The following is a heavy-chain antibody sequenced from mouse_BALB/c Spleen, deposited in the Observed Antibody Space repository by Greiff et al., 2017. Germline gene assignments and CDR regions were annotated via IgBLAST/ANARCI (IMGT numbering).Heavy chain of an antibody. CDR3: AHSSGYLRFAY. D-gene: IGHD3-1*01. CDR1: GYTFTSYW. Sequence: LEESGAELAKPGASVKMSCKASGYTFTSYWMHWVKQRPGQGLEWIGYINPSTGYTEYNQKFKDKATLTADKSSSTAYMQLSSLTSEDSAVYYCAHSSGYLRFAYWGQGTLVTVSA. CDR2: INPSTGYT. V-gene: IGHV1-7*01. J-gene: IGHJ3*01.